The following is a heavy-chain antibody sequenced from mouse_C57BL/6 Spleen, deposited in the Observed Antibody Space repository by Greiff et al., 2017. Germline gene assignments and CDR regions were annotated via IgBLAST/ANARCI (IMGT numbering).Heavy chain of an antibody. CDR1: GFTFSSYG. CDR2: ISSGGSYT. J-gene: IGHJ1*03. CDR3: ARRYYGSSFYWYFDV. D-gene: IGHD1-1*01. V-gene: IGHV5-6*02. Sequence: DVKLVESGGDLVKPGGSLKLSCAASGFTFSSYGMSWVRQTPDKRLEWVATISSGGSYTYYPDSVKGRFTISRDNAKNTLYLQMSSLKSEDTAMYYCARRYYGSSFYWYFDVWGTGTTVTVSS.